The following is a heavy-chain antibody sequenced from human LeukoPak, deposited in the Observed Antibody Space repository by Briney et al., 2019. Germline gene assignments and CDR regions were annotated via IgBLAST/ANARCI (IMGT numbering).Heavy chain of an antibody. CDR2: IDISGGRT. CDR3: ANEVRPNDY. J-gene: IGHJ4*02. CDR1: GFTFSSHA. D-gene: IGHD1-1*01. V-gene: IGHV3-23*01. Sequence: GGSLRLSCATSGFTFSSHAMCWVRQAPGKGLEWVSSIDISGGRTYYADSVDGRFTISRDNSKNTLYLQMNSLRVEDTALYYCANEVRPNDYWGQGTLFTAYS.